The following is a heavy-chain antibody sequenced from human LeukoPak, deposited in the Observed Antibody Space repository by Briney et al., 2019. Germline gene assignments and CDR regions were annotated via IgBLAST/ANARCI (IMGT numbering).Heavy chain of an antibody. Sequence: SVKVSCKASGGTFSSYAISWVRQAPGQGLEWMGRIIPILGIANYAQKFQGRVTITADKSTSTAYMELSSLRSEDTAVFYCAREICSGGSCYPDYWGQGTLVTVSS. CDR2: IIPILGIA. J-gene: IGHJ4*02. CDR3: AREICSGGSCYPDY. D-gene: IGHD2-15*01. CDR1: GGTFSSYA. V-gene: IGHV1-69*04.